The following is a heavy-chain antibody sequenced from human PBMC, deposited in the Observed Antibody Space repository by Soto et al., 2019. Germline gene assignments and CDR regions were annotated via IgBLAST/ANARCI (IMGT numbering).Heavy chain of an antibody. J-gene: IGHJ4*02. Sequence: QVQVVQSGAEVKKPGASVKVSCKTTGYTFTRYNIHWVRQAPGQRLEWMGWINVGNGNTRYSQKFQGRLTLTRDTPGNTAYLELNSLISEDTAGYHCATPQDYEDCLDSWGQGTLVTVSS. CDR2: INVGNGNT. CDR3: ATPQDYEDCLDS. D-gene: IGHD3-22*01. CDR1: GYTFTRYN. V-gene: IGHV1-3*01.